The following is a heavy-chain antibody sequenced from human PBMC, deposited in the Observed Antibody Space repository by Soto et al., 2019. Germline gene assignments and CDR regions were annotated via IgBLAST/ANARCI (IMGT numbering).Heavy chain of an antibody. Sequence: GGSLSLSCAASGFTFSSYSMNWVRQAPGKGLEWVSSISSSSSYIYYADSVKGRFTISRDNAKNSLYLQMNSLRAEDTAVYYCARVGRPSIAARPRLYYFDYWGQGTLVTVS. CDR3: ARVGRPSIAARPRLYYFDY. D-gene: IGHD6-6*01. J-gene: IGHJ4*02. CDR2: ISSSSSYI. V-gene: IGHV3-21*01. CDR1: GFTFSSYS.